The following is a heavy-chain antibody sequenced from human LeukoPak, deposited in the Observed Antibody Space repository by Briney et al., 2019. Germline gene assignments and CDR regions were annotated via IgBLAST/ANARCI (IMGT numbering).Heavy chain of an antibody. J-gene: IGHJ5*02. V-gene: IGHV1-69*13. CDR1: GGTFSSYA. CDR2: IIPIFGTA. Sequence: SVKVSCKASGGTFSSYAISWVRQAPGQGLEWMGGIIPIFGTANYAQKFQGRVTITADESTSTAYMELSSLRSEDTAVYYCARYCSSTSCYFEDTNWFDPWGQGTLVTVSS. D-gene: IGHD2-2*01. CDR3: ARYCSSTSCYFEDTNWFDP.